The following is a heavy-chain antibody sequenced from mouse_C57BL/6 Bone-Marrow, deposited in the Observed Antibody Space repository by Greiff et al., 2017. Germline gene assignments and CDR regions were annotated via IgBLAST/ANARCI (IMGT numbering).Heavy chain of an antibody. CDR1: GYTFTSYW. V-gene: IGHV1-53*01. D-gene: IGHD1-1*01. J-gene: IGHJ4*01. CDR3: ARWGTTVDSRHYYAMDY. CDR2: INPSNGGT. Sequence: QVQLQQPGTELVKPGASVKLSCKASGYTFTSYWMHWVKQRPGQGLEWIGNINPSNGGTNYNEKFKSKATLTVDKSSSTAYMQFSSLPSEDSAVYYCARWGTTVDSRHYYAMDYWGQGTSVTVSS.